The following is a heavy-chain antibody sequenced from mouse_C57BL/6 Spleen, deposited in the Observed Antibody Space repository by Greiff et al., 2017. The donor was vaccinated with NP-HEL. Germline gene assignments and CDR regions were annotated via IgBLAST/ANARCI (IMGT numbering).Heavy chain of an antibody. V-gene: IGHV1-82*01. J-gene: IGHJ4*01. CDR3: ARGEDIYGGYAMDY. CDR1: GYAFSSSW. CDR2: IYPGDGDT. Sequence: QVQLKESGPELVKPGASVKISCKASGYAFSSSWMNWVKQRPGKGLEWIGRIYPGDGDTNYNGKFKGKATLTADKSSSTAYMQLSSLTSEDSAVYFCARGEDIYGGYAMDYWGQGTSVTVSS. D-gene: IGHD1-1*01.